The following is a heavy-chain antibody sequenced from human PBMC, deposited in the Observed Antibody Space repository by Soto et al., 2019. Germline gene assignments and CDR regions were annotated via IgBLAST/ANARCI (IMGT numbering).Heavy chain of an antibody. Sequence: QVQLQESGPGLVKPSETLSLTCNVSGDSITSHYWSWIRQSPGKGLEWVGYVYASGSTNYNPSLKSRVTMSMDTSKNQFSLMLSSVTAADTAIYYCARLFGNYSPMYYFDYWGQGTRVTVSS. V-gene: IGHV4-59*08. CDR3: ARLFGNYSPMYYFDY. D-gene: IGHD3-3*01. CDR2: VYASGST. J-gene: IGHJ4*02. CDR1: GDSITSHY.